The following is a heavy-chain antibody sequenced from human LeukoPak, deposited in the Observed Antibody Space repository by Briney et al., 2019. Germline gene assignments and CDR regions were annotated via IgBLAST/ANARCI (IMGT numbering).Heavy chain of an antibody. J-gene: IGHJ3*01. D-gene: IGHD6-19*01. V-gene: IGHV3-53*01. CDR3: ARGQWLVQGAFDL. Sequence: GGSLRLSCAASGFTVSSNYMSWVRQAPGKGLEWVSVIYNGGSPYYADSVKGRFSISRHNSKNTMYFQMSSLRAEDTAVYYYARGQWLVQGAFDLWGQGTMVTVSS. CDR1: GFTVSSNY. CDR2: IYNGGSP.